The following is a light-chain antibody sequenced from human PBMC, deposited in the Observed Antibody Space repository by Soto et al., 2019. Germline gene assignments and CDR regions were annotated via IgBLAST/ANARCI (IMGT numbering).Light chain of an antibody. CDR2: DAS. Sequence: EIVLTQSPATLSLSPGERATLSCRASQSVSSYLAWYQQKPGQAPRLLIYDASNWATGIPARFSGSGSGTDFTLTISSLEPEDFAVYYCQQRSNWPLGYTFGQGTKLEIK. CDR3: QQRSNWPLGYT. V-gene: IGKV3-11*01. CDR1: QSVSSY. J-gene: IGKJ2*01.